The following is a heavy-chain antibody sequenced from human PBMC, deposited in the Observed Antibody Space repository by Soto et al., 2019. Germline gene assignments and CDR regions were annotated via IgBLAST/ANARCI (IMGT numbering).Heavy chain of an antibody. V-gene: IGHV3-21*01. J-gene: IGHJ4*02. CDR2: ISSSSSYI. CDR3: AKSRYADSSGDYYEC. D-gene: IGHD3-22*01. CDR1: VFTFSSYS. Sequence: VGSLRLSCASSVFTFSSYSMNCVRHAPGKGLEWVSSISSSSSYIYYADSVKGRFTISRDNAKNSLYLQMNSLRAEDTAVYYCAKSRYADSSGDYYECWGQGTRVNVSS.